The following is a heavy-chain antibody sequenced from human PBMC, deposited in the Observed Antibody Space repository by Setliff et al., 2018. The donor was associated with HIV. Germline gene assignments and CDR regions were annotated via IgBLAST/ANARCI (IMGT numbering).Heavy chain of an antibody. CDR1: GGSISSGSYY. CDR2: ISYSGST. J-gene: IGHJ4*02. Sequence: PSETLSLTCTVSGGSISSGSYYWSWIRQPPGEGLEWIGYISYSGSTTYNPSLKSRVTISLDTSKNQFSLKVNSVTAADTAVYFCARGAVYEQQLVLSFDSWGQGTLVTVSS. D-gene: IGHD6-13*01. V-gene: IGHV4-61*01. CDR3: ARGAVYEQQLVLSFDS.